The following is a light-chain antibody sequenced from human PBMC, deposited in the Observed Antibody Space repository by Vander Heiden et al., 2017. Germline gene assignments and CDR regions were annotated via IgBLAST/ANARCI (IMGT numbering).Light chain of an antibody. CDR1: QTLLHSNRYNY. V-gene: IGKV2-28*01. J-gene: IGKJ1*01. CDR2: LGS. Sequence: IVMTQSPLSLPVSDGVPVSISSRPSQTLLHSNRYNYLDWYLQKPGQSPQLLIYLGSNRDCGVPDRFSGSASGTDFTLKINSVEAEDVGVYYCSQGLPTPWGFGQGTRVEIK. CDR3: SQGLPTPWG.